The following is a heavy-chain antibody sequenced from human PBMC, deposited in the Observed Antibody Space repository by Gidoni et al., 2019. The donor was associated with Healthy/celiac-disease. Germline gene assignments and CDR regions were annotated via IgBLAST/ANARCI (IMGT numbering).Heavy chain of an antibody. CDR3: ARGNPDCDYDSLTGYSPGGFDP. CDR2: IYYSGST. D-gene: IGHD3-9*01. Sequence: QVQLQESGPGLVMPSQTLSLTCTFSGGAISSGGYYCSWFRQHPGKGLEWIGYIYYSGSTYYNPSLKSRVTISVDTSKDYFCLKLSAVTAAGRAVYYGARGNPDCDYDSLTGYSPGGFDPWGQGTLVTVSS. V-gene: IGHV4-31*03. J-gene: IGHJ5*02. CDR1: GGAISSGGYY.